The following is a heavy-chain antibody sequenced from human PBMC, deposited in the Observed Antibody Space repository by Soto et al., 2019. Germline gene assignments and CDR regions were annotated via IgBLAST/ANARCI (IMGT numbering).Heavy chain of an antibody. V-gene: IGHV3-74*01. Sequence: PGGSLRLSCAASGFTFSNYLIHWVRQVPGEGLVWVSRMSGDGKTISYADSVKGRFTISRDNAKNTLYLQMNSLRVEDTAVYYCARTYVPGIEWFDPGGQGTLV. CDR2: MSGDGKTI. D-gene: IGHD1-1*01. CDR3: ARTYVPGIEWFDP. CDR1: GFTFSNYL. J-gene: IGHJ5*02.